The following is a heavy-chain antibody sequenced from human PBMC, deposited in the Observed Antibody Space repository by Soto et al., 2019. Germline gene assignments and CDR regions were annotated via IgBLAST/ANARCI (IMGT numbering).Heavy chain of an antibody. CDR2: IIPTFGTG. V-gene: IGHV1-69*01. D-gene: IGHD3-10*01. CDR3: ASFDGTLVRGGRSSPYEMDV. J-gene: IGHJ6*02. Sequence: QVLLVQSGPEVKKPGSSVKDSCKASGGTFNNYAINWVRQAPGKELEWMGGIIPTFGTGNHAQKFQGRVTITADESTTTAYMELNSLRSEDTAIYYCASFDGTLVRGGRSSPYEMDVWGQGTTVIVSS. CDR1: GGTFNNYA.